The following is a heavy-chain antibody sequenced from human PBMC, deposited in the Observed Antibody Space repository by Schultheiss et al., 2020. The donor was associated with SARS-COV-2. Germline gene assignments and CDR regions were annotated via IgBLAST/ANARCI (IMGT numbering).Heavy chain of an antibody. CDR1: GFTFSSYA. CDR3: AREFSTPRRVVPAARWGYYYGMDV. V-gene: IGHV3-23*01. D-gene: IGHD2-2*01. CDR2: ISGSGGST. J-gene: IGHJ6*02. Sequence: GESLKISCAASGFTFSSYAMHWVRQAPGKGLEWVSAISGSGGSTYYADSVKGRFTISRDNSKNTLYLQMNSLRAEDTAVYYCAREFSTPRRVVPAARWGYYYGMDVWGQGTTVTVSS.